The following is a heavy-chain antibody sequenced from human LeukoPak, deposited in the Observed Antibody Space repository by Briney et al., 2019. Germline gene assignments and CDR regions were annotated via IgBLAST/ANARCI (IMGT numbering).Heavy chain of an antibody. Sequence: GGSLRLSCAASGFTFSIYAMRWVRQAPGKGLEWVAVISCDGSNKYYADFVKGRFTISRDNSKNTLYLQINSLRAEDTAVYYCARENGGQLWPHFDYWGQGTLVTVSS. CDR2: ISCDGSNK. CDR1: GFTFSIYA. D-gene: IGHD5-18*01. J-gene: IGHJ4*02. CDR3: ARENGGQLWPHFDY. V-gene: IGHV3-30*04.